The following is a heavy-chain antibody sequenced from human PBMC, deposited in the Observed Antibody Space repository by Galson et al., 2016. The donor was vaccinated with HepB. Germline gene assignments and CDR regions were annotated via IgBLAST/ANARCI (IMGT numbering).Heavy chain of an antibody. CDR3: AHGSGWLFDD. D-gene: IGHD6-19*01. V-gene: IGHV2-5*01. CDR2: MFWSDVT. J-gene: IGHJ4*02. CDR1: GFSLTDNAVG. Sequence: PALVKPPQTLTLTCPFSGFSLTDNAVGVGWFRQPPGKALEWLALMFWSDVTRHRSSLKSRLSLTKDTTTNKVVLTMTDMDPVDTATYYCAHGSGWLFDDWGQGTLVTVS.